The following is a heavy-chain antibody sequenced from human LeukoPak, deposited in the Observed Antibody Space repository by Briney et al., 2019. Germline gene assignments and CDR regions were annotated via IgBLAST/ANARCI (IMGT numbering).Heavy chain of an antibody. CDR3: AKSRGSPYCSSTSCYGSGYYYYGMDV. D-gene: IGHD2-2*01. V-gene: IGHV3-30*18. CDR1: GFTFSSYG. J-gene: IGHJ6*02. Sequence: GGSLRLSCAASGFTFSSYGMHWVRQAPGKGLEWVAVISYDGSNKYYADSVKGRFTISRDNSKNTLYLQMNSLRAEDTAVYYCAKSRGSPYCSSTSCYGSGYYYYGMDVWGQGTTVTVSS. CDR2: ISYDGSNK.